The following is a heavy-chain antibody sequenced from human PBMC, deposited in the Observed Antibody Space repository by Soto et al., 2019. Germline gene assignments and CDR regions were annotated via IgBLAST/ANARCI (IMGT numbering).Heavy chain of an antibody. V-gene: IGHV4-4*07. CDR3: ARESTVAGTDNWFDS. CDR1: GAFISGYY. J-gene: IGHJ5*01. CDR2: IYTSGST. D-gene: IGHD6-13*01. Sequence: QVQLQESRPGLVKPSETLSLTCTVSGAFISGYYWSWIRQPAGKGLEWIGRIYTSGSTKYSPSLKSRATMSVDTAKQQFSLKLNSVTAADAAVYYCARESTVAGTDNWFDSWGQGTLVTVSS.